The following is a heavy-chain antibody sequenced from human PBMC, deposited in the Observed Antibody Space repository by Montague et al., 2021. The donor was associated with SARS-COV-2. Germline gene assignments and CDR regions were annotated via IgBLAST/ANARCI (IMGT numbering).Heavy chain of an antibody. Sequence: SLRLSCAASGFTFSSHWMSWVRQAPGKGLEWVAHIKQDGSEKYYVDSVKGRFTISRDNAKNSLYLQMNSLRAEDTAVYYCARDRIKCGPYSWFDPWGQGTLVTV. J-gene: IGHJ5*02. CDR1: GFTFSSHW. CDR2: IKQDGSEK. V-gene: IGHV3-7*03. CDR3: ARDRIKCGPYSWFDP.